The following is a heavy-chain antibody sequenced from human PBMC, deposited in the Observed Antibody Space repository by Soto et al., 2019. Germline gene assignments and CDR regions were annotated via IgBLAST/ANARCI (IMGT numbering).Heavy chain of an antibody. CDR1: GGSISSYY. CDR2: IYYSGST. V-gene: IGHV4-59*12. Sequence: SETLSLTCTVSGGSISSYYWSWIRQPPGKGLEWIGYIYYSGSTNYNPSLKSRVTISVDTSKNQFSLKLSSVTAADTAVYYCARGRGAAAGTGSPTRPRYYYSYMDVWGKGTTVTVSS. J-gene: IGHJ6*03. CDR3: ARGRGAAAGTGSPTRPRYYYSYMDV. D-gene: IGHD6-13*01.